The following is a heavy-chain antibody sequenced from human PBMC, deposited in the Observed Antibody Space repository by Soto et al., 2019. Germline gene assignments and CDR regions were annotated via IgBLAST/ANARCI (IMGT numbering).Heavy chain of an antibody. V-gene: IGHV3-30*18. J-gene: IGHJ2*01. CDR1: GIAFSGCG. CDR3: AKYIVRGHWYFDL. CDR2: ISSDGSQK. D-gene: IGHD3-10*01. Sequence: QVQLVESGGGVVQPGKSLRLSCAASGIAFSGCGMFWVRQTPSKGLEWVAAISSDGSQKYYADSVKGRFTISRDNSKNTLYVQMHGLTTGATAVYYCAKYIVRGHWYFDLWGRGTLVTVSS.